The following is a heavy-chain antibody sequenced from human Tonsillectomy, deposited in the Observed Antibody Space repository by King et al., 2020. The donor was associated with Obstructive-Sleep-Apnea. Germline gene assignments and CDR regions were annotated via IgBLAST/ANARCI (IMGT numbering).Heavy chain of an antibody. V-gene: IGHV1-69*04. CDR3: ARKKWDFVVGPGDSFPSYYYHMDV. CDR2: IIPSVDIP. J-gene: IGHJ6*02. D-gene: IGHD2-15*01. CDR1: GGSFSTYA. Sequence: VQLVQSGAEVKKPGSSVKVSCKASGGSFSTYAISWVRQAPGQGLEWMGGIIPSVDIPIYAQKFQGRLTIAADKSTSTAYMELSSLRSEDTAMYYCARKKWDFVVGPGDSFPSYYYHMDVWGQGTTVTVSS.